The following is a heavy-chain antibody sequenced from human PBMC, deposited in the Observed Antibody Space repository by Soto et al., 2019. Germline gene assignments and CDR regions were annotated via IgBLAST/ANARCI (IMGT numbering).Heavy chain of an antibody. CDR3: ARDKGRQQLGGNYYSITPI. J-gene: IGHJ6*02. CDR1: GGTFSSSA. V-gene: IGHV1-69*12. D-gene: IGHD1-7*01. CDR2: DIPIFRTP. Sequence: QVQLVQSGAEVKKPGSSVKVSCKASGGTFSSSAIRWVRQAPGQGLEWMGGDIPIFRTPDYGQKIQGRVTITAGAAARTVYMEPTGLRPEDTAVYSCARDKGRQQLGGNYYSITPIWGQGTKATVSS.